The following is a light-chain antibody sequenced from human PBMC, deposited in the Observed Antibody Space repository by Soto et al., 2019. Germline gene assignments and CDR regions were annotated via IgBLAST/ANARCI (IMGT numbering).Light chain of an antibody. Sequence: QSVLAQPPSVSGAPGQRVTISCTGSSSNIGAGYDVHWYQQLPGTAPKPLIYGNSNRPSGVPDRFSGSKSGTSASPAITGLQAEDEADYYCQSYDSSLSGVVFGGGTQLTVL. J-gene: IGLJ2*01. V-gene: IGLV1-40*01. CDR1: SSNIGAGYD. CDR3: QSYDSSLSGVV. CDR2: GNS.